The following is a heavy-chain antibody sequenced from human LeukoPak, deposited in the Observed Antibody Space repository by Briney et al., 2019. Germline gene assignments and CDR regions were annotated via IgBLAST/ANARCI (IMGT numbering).Heavy chain of an antibody. CDR2: IRGSGTST. CDR1: GFTFSDYY. V-gene: IGHV3-23*01. Sequence: GGSLRLSCAASGFTFSDYYINWIRQAPGKGLEWVSCIRGSGTSTYYADSVKGRFTISRDNSKNTLYLQMNSLRAEDTAVYYCAKVTYGSGTYGAFDYWGQGTLVTVSS. D-gene: IGHD3-10*01. CDR3: AKVTYGSGTYGAFDY. J-gene: IGHJ4*02.